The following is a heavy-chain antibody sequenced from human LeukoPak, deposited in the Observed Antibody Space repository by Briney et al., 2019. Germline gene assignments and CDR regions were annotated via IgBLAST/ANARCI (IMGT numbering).Heavy chain of an antibody. CDR1: GFPFSDYY. V-gene: IGHV3-23*01. Sequence: PGGSLRLSCAASGFPFSDYYMSWIRQAPGKGLEWVSAISGSGAVTYYADSVKGRFTISRDDSKNTLYLQMNSLRGEDTALYYCAKGLYHYYGSGSYTLDYWGQGTQVTVSS. D-gene: IGHD3-10*01. J-gene: IGHJ4*02. CDR3: AKGLYHYYGSGSYTLDY. CDR2: ISGSGAVT.